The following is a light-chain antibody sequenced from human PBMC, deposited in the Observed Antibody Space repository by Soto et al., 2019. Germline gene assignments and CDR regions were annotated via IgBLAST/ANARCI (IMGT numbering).Light chain of an antibody. V-gene: IGKV3-20*01. CDR1: QSVDTTF. CDR3: RRYMSSVT. CDR2: GAS. J-gene: IGKJ1*01. Sequence: EIVLTQSPGSLSLSPGQRATLSCRASQSVDTTFFAWYQKKPGQAPRLLIYGASKRATGIPDRFSGSGSGTDVTLMIGRLEREDFAVYYCRRYMSSVTLGQGTKVEIK.